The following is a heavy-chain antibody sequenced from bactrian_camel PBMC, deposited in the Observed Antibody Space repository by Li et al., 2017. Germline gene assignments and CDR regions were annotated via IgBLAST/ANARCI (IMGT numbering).Heavy chain of an antibody. D-gene: IGHD6*01. CDR3: AAEPRQHESCVGSVVAMGSWADADFEY. CDR1: GYDRSSNC. J-gene: IGHJ4*01. CDR2: IFTGPGIT. V-gene: IGHV3S53*01. Sequence: HVQLVESGGGLVQPGGSLRLSCVASGYDRSSNCMGWFRQAPGKEHEGVAAIFTGPGITVYADSVKGRFTISQDNDKNTVYLQMNSLKPEDTAIYYCAAEPRQHESCVGSVVAMGSWADADFEYWGQGTQVTVS.